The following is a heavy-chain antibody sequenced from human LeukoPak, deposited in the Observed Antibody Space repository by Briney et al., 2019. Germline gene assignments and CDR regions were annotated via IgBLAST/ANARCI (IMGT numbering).Heavy chain of an antibody. CDR2: ILPDDSET. CDR1: GYSFTSHW. V-gene: IGHV5-51*01. D-gene: IGHD3-10*01. CDR3: ARFRSDVGSRSPYYYYMDV. J-gene: IGHJ6*03. Sequence: GESLKICCQGSGYSFTSHWIGWVRQLPGEGLEWMGNILPDDSETIYSPSFQGQVTVSVDKSINTAYLQWSSLRASDTAMYFCARFRSDVGSRSPYYYYMDVWGNGTRVTISS.